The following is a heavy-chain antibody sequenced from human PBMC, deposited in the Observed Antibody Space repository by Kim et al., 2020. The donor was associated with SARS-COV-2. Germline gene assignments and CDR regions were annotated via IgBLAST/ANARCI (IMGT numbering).Heavy chain of an antibody. Sequence: AEKCQGRVTMTEDTSTDTAYMELSSLRSEDTAVYYCASGRLGYYYGMDVWGQGTTVTVSS. D-gene: IGHD3-10*01. CDR3: ASGRLGYYYGMDV. J-gene: IGHJ6*02. V-gene: IGHV1-24*01.